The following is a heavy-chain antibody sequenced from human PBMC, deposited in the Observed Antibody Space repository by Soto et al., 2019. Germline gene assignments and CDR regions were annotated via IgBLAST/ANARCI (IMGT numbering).Heavy chain of an antibody. CDR1: GFTFTTYT. CDR3: ARGLIAARPVGAC. Sequence: EVQLVESGGGLVQPGGSLRLSCAASGFTFTTYTMNWARQAPGKGLEWVSFITGRGVGSTYYADSVKGRFTISRDNAKNSLYLQMNSLRAEDTAVYYCARGLIAARPVGACWGQGTLVIVSS. CDR2: ITGRGVGST. V-gene: IGHV3-48*01. J-gene: IGHJ1*01. D-gene: IGHD6-6*01.